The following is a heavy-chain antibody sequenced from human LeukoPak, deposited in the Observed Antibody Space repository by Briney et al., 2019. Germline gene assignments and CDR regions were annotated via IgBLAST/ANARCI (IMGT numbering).Heavy chain of an antibody. J-gene: IGHJ4*02. D-gene: IGHD2-21*01. CDR3: ARDETYCGADCSLDY. CDR2: ISSSSTYI. CDR1: GFTFSSYS. V-gene: IGHV3-21*01. Sequence: GGSLRLSCAAFGFTFSSYSMNWVRQAPGKGLEWVSSISSSSTYIYYADSVKGRFTLSRDNAKNSLYLQVNSLRAEDTAVYYCARDETYCGADCSLDYWGQGTLVTVSS.